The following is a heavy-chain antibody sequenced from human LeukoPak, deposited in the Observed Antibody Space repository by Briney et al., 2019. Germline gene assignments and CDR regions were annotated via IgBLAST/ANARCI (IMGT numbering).Heavy chain of an antibody. V-gene: IGHV4-34*01. D-gene: IGHD3-9*01. CDR1: GGSFSGYY. J-gene: IGHJ6*02. CDR2: INHSGST. CDR3: ARVIRYQYYYCYGMDV. Sequence: SETLSLTCAVYGGSFSGYYWSWIRQPPGKGLEWIGEINHSGSTNYNPSLKSRVTISVDTSKNQFSLKLSSVTAADTAVYYCARVIRYQYYYCYGMDVWGQGTTVTVSS.